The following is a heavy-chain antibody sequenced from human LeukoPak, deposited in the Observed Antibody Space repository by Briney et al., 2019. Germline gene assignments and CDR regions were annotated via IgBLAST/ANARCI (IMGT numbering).Heavy chain of an antibody. CDR3: ARGYSSDN. CDR2: IYSGGST. D-gene: IGHD2-21*01. J-gene: IGHJ4*02. Sequence: GGSLRLSCAASGFTVSSNYMSWVREAPGKGLEWVSVIYSGGSTYYADSVKGRFTISRDNSKNTLNLQVNSLRAEDAAVYHCARGYSSDNWGQGTLVTVSS. V-gene: IGHV3-66*01. CDR1: GFTVSSNY.